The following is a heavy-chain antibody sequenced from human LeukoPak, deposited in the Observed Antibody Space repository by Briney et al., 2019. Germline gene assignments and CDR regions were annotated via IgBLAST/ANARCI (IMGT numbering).Heavy chain of an antibody. J-gene: IGHJ6*02. CDR1: GFTFSSYS. CDR2: ISGSGGST. Sequence: GGSLRLSCAASGFTFSSYSMNWVRQAPGKGLEWVSAISGSGGSTYYADSVKGRFTISRDNSKNTLYLQMNSLRAEDTAVYYCAKDGRLVLLWFGELSPYYYYGMDVWGQGTTVTVSS. V-gene: IGHV3-23*01. D-gene: IGHD3-10*01. CDR3: AKDGRLVLLWFGELSPYYYYGMDV.